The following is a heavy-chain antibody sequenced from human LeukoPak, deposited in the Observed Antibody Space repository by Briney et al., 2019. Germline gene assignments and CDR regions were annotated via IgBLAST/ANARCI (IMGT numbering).Heavy chain of an antibody. Sequence: PSETLSLTCTVSGASVRSYYWNWIWQPPGKTLEWIGYVYYSGRTNYNPSLTLKSRLTISIDTSKNQFSLKLTSVTAADTAVYYCARGSIAAPGDFDYWGPGTLVTVSS. CDR1: GASVRSYY. CDR2: VYYSGRT. J-gene: IGHJ4*02. V-gene: IGHV4-59*02. D-gene: IGHD6-13*01. CDR3: ARGSIAAPGDFDY.